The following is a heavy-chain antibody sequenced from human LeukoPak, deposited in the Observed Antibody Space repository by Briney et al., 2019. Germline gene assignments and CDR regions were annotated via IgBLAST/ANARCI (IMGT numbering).Heavy chain of an antibody. D-gene: IGHD3-22*01. V-gene: IGHV3-30*18. CDR1: GFTFSSYG. J-gene: IGHJ4*02. CDR3: AKASLKYYYDSSGYYKPDFDY. Sequence: GRSLRLSCAASGFTFSSYGMHWVRQAPGKGLEWVAVISYDGSNKYYADSVKGRFTISRDNSKNTLYLQMNSLRAEDTAVYYCAKASLKYYYDSSGYYKPDFDYWGQGTLVTVSS. CDR2: ISYDGSNK.